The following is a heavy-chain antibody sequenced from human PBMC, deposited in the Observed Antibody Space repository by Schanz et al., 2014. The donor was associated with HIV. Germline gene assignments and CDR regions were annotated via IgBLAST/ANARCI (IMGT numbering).Heavy chain of an antibody. CDR2: ISGSGVST. J-gene: IGHJ4*02. Sequence: VQLVESGGGVVQPGGSLRLSCVASGFTFNNYAMTWVRQAPGKGLEWVSSISGSGVSTFYAGSVKGRFAISRDKSKNTLYLQMNSLRVEDTAVYYCAKMARSVAANTNFDYWGQGTLVTVSS. V-gene: IGHV3-23*04. CDR3: AKMARSVAANTNFDY. CDR1: GFTFNNYA. D-gene: IGHD6-19*01.